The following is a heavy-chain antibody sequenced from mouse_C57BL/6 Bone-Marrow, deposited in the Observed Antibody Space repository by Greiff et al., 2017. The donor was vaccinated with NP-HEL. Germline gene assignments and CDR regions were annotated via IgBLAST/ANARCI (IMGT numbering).Heavy chain of an antibody. V-gene: IGHV2-2*01. CDR3: ARNCYYDYDPYFDV. CDR1: GFSLTSYG. J-gene: IGHJ1*03. D-gene: IGHD2-4*01. Sequence: VQLQQSGPGLVQPSQSLSITCTVSGFSLTSYGVHWVRQSPGKGLEWLGVIWSGGSTDYNAAFISRLSISKDNSKSQVFFKMNSLQADDTAIYYCARNCYYDYDPYFDVWGTGTTVTVSS. CDR2: IWSGGST.